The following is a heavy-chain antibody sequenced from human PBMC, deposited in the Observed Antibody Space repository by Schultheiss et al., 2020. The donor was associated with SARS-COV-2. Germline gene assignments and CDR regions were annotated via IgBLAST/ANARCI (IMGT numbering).Heavy chain of an antibody. CDR2: ISGSGGST. V-gene: IGHV3-23*01. D-gene: IGHD3-10*01. Sequence: GESLKISCAASGFTFSSYAMSWVRQAPGKGLEWVSAISGSGGSTYYADSVKGRFTISRDNAKNSLFLQMDSLTAEDTAVYYCARDNWAGGLGYWGQGTLVTVSS. CDR1: GFTFSSYA. J-gene: IGHJ4*02. CDR3: ARDNWAGGLGY.